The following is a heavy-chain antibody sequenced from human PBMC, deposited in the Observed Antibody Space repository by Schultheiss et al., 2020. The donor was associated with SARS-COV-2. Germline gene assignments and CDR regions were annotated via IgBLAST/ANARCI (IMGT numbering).Heavy chain of an antibody. CDR1: GGSISSSSYY. Sequence: SETLSLTCTVSGGSISSSSYYWGWIRQPPGKGLAWIGEINHSGSTKYNPSLKSRVTISVDTSKNQFSLKLSSVTAADTAVYYCAKERPLWFGELFGWGQGTLVTVSS. J-gene: IGHJ4*02. V-gene: IGHV4-39*07. CDR2: INHSGST. CDR3: AKERPLWFGELFG. D-gene: IGHD3-10*01.